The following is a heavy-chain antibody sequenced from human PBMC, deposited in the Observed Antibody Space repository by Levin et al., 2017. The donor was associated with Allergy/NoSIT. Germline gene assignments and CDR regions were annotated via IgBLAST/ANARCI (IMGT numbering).Heavy chain of an antibody. CDR2: VYHSGST. V-gene: IGHV4-4*02. Sequence: SQTLSLTCGVSGGSIRSDNWWHWVRQPPGKGLEWIGQVYHSGSTNYNPSLKSRVTISLDKPRYQFSLNLRSVTAADTAVYYCAREGCSGGSCYSGSFDVWGQGTMITVSS. D-gene: IGHD2-15*01. J-gene: IGHJ3*01. CDR3: AREGCSGGSCYSGSFDV. CDR1: GGSIRSDNW.